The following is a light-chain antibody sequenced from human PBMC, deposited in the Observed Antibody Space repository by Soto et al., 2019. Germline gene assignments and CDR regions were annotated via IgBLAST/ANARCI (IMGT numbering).Light chain of an antibody. V-gene: IGLV1-40*01. Sequence: QSVLTQPPSVSGAPGQRVTIPCTGSSSNIGAGYDVHWYQQVPGTAPKLLIYGNNNRPSGVPDRFAGSKSGTSASLAITGLQAADEADYYCQSYDSSLRASVFGGGTTLTVL. CDR1: SSNIGAGYD. CDR2: GNN. J-gene: IGLJ2*01. CDR3: QSYDSSLRASV.